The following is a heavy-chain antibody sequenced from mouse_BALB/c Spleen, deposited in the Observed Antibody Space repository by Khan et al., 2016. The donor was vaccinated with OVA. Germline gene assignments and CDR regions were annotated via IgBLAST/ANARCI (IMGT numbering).Heavy chain of an antibody. CDR3: ARMKPYWYFDD. J-gene: IGHJ1*01. CDR2: INTYTGEP. V-gene: IGHV9-3-1*01. CDR1: GFTFTNYG. Sequence: QIQLVQSGPELKKPGETVKISCKASGFTFTNYGMNWVKQAPGKGLKWMGWINTYTGEPTYADDFKGRFAFSLETSASTAYLQINNLKNEDTATXCEARMKPYWYFDDWGAGTTVTVSS.